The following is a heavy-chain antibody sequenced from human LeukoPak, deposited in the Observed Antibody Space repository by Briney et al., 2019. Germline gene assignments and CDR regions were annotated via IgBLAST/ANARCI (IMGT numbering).Heavy chain of an antibody. Sequence: GGSLRLSCAASGFTFSSYEMNWVRQAPGKGLEWVSYISSSSSTIYYADSVKGRFTISRDNAKNSLYLQMNSLRAEDTAVYYCARDRFTMIVVVKDYMDVWGKGTTVTVSS. CDR2: ISSSSSTI. D-gene: IGHD3-22*01. V-gene: IGHV3-48*01. J-gene: IGHJ6*03. CDR3: ARDRFTMIVVVKDYMDV. CDR1: GFTFSSYE.